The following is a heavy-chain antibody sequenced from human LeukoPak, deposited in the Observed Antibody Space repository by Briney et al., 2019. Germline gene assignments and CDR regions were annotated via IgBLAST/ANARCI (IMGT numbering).Heavy chain of an antibody. CDR1: GGSFSGYY. CDR3: ARHRALYDYVWGSYRYTEEGFDI. CDR2: INHSGST. J-gene: IGHJ3*02. Sequence: PSETLSLTCAVYGGSFSGYYWSWIRQPPGKGLEWIGEINHSGSTNYNPSLKSRVTISVETSKNKFSLKLSSVTAADTAVYYCARHRALYDYVWGSYRYTEEGFDIWGQGTMVTVSS. V-gene: IGHV4-34*01. D-gene: IGHD3-16*02.